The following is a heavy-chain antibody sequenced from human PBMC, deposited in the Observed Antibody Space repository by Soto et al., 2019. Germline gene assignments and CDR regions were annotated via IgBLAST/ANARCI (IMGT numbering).Heavy chain of an antibody. Sequence: GGSLRLSCVVSVFPFGANAMSWVRQAPGKGLEWVSGLSNTGRRTSYADSVKGRFNISRDNSENTVYLQMNSLRVEDTAVYYCATEMGATQGPFDNWGQGTLVTV. V-gene: IGHV3-23*01. J-gene: IGHJ4*02. CDR1: VFPFGANA. D-gene: IGHD1-26*01. CDR2: LSNTGRRT. CDR3: ATEMGATQGPFDN.